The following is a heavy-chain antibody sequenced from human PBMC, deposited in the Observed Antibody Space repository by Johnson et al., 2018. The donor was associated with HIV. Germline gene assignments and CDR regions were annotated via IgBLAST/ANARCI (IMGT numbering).Heavy chain of an antibody. CDR3: AKDLEGFMVQGRPMGLHAFDI. Sequence: VQLVESGGGVVQPGRSLRLSCAASGFTFDDYGMSWVRQAPGKGLEWVSAIGTAGDTYYPGSVKGRFTISRENAKNSLYLQMNSLRAEDTALYYCAKDLEGFMVQGRPMGLHAFDIWGQGTMVTVSS. D-gene: IGHD3-10*01. V-gene: IGHV3-13*01. J-gene: IGHJ3*02. CDR2: IGTAGDT. CDR1: GFTFDDYG.